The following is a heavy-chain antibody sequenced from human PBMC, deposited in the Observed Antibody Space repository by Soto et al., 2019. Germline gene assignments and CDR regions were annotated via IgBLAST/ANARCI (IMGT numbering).Heavy chain of an antibody. V-gene: IGHV1-69*13. Sequence: GASVNVSCKGSGGTFSSYDISWVRQAPGQGLEWMGGIIPIFGTANYAQKFQGRVTITADESTSTAYMELSSLRSEDTAVYYCARAQLAEGIAPFDYGGQGTLVTVS. CDR1: GGTFSSYD. CDR2: IIPIFGTA. J-gene: IGHJ4*02. CDR3: ARAQLAEGIAPFDY. D-gene: IGHD6-13*01.